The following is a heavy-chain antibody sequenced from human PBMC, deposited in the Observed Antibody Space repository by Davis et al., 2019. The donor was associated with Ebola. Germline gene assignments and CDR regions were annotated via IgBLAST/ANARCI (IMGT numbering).Heavy chain of an antibody. Sequence: GESPKTPCAASGFTFSSYSMNWVRQAPGQGLEWVSSISSSSSYIYYADSVKGRFTISRDNAKNSLYLQMNSLRAEDTAVYYCLGKVPAANYYYYGMDVWGQGTTVTASS. CDR1: GFTFSSYS. J-gene: IGHJ6*02. CDR3: LGKVPAANYYYYGMDV. CDR2: ISSSSSYI. D-gene: IGHD2-2*01. V-gene: IGHV3-21*01.